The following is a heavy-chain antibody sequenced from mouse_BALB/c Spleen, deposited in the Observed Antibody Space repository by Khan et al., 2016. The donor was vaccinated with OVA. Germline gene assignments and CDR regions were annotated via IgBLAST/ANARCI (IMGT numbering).Heavy chain of an antibody. CDR2: IVPANGNI. J-gene: IGHJ3*01. CDR3: VRSPGSSVY. Sequence: VQLQQSGAELVKPGASVKLSCTASGFNIKDSYMHWVKQRPEQGLEWIGRIVPANGNIQYDPKFKGKATITADTSSNTAYLQLSSLPSGDTAVNFCVRSPGSSVYWCQGTRVTDSS. CDR1: GFNIKDSY. D-gene: IGHD1-1*01. V-gene: IGHV14-3*02.